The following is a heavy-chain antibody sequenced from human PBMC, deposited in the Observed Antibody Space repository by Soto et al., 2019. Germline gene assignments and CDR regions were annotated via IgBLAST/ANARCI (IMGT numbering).Heavy chain of an antibody. Sequence: ASVEVSCKASGYPLTSYAMHWVRQAPGQRLEWMGWINAGNGNTKYSQKFQGRVTITRDTSASTAYMELSSLRSEDTAVYYCARDISGWNDYWGQGTLVTVSS. D-gene: IGHD6-19*01. CDR2: INAGNGNT. CDR3: ARDISGWNDY. CDR1: GYPLTSYA. J-gene: IGHJ4*02. V-gene: IGHV1-3*01.